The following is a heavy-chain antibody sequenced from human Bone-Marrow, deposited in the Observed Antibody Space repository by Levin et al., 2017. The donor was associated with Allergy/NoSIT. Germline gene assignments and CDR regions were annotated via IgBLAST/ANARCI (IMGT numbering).Heavy chain of an antibody. V-gene: IGHV3-11*01. J-gene: IGHJ5*02. CDR2: ISRSSNTI. CDR3: AREQDYGSGSYGA. CDR1: GFTFSDYY. D-gene: IGHD3-10*01. Sequence: GGSLRLSCVASGFTFSDYYMSWIRQAPGKGLEWVSYISRSSNTIYYADSVKGRFAISRDNAKNSLSLHMNSLRAEDTAVYYCAREQDYGSGSYGAWGQGTLVTVSS.